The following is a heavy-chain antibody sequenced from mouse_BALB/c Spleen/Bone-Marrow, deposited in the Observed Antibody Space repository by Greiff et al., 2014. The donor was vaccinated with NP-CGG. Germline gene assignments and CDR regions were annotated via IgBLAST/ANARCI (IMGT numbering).Heavy chain of an antibody. CDR3: NAEHGNYHYFDY. Sequence: VQLQQSGAELVRSGASVKLSCTASGFNIKDYYMHWVKQRPEQGLEWIGWIDPGNGDTEYAPKFLGKATMTAGTSSNTAYLQLSSLTSEDTAVYYCNAEHGNYHYFDYWGQGTTLTVSS. CDR1: GFNIKDYY. V-gene: IGHV14-4*02. D-gene: IGHD6-1*01. CDR2: IDPGNGDT. J-gene: IGHJ2*01.